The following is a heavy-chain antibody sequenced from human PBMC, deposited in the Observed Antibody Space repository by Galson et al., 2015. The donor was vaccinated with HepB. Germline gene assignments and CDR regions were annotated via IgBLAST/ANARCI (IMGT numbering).Heavy chain of an antibody. J-gene: IGHJ6*02. CDR1: TFTFSRYG. CDR3: ASMVVPADMYYHYGMDV. CDR2: ISGSSATT. V-gene: IGHV3-48*02. D-gene: IGHD2-2*01. Sequence: SLRLSCAASTFTFSRYGMNWVRQAPGKGLEWISYISGSSATTYYADSVKGRFTISRDNAMGSLYLQMNSLRDEDTAVYFCASMVVPADMYYHYGMDVWGQGTTVTVSS.